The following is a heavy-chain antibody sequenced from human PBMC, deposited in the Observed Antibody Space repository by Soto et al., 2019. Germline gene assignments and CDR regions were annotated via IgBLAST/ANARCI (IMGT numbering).Heavy chain of an antibody. Sequence: EEQLVESVGGLVRPGGSLRLSCAASDFTFSIYTMNWVRQAPGKGLEWLAYINSGSGTTHYADSVKGRFNISRDDAQKSLFLQMSNRRYEDTAVYYCARDIIVMSRTGMDVWGQWTTVTVSS. J-gene: IGHJ6*02. CDR1: DFTFSIYT. V-gene: IGHV3-48*02. CDR3: ARDIIVMSRTGMDV. CDR2: INSGSGTT. D-gene: IGHD3-22*01.